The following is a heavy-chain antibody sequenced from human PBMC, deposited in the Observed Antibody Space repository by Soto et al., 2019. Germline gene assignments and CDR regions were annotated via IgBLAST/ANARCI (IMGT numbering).Heavy chain of an antibody. CDR1: GGTFSSYT. CDR2: IIPILGIA. D-gene: IGHD2-21*01. Sequence: QVQLVQSGAEVKKPGSSVKVSCKASGGTFSSYTISWVRQAPGQGLEWMGRIIPILGIANYAQKFQGRVTFTGEKPTSDAYRELRRWRSEATAVYYCARDPSAGDSACSWGQGTLVTVSS. CDR3: ARDPSAGDSACS. J-gene: IGHJ5*02. V-gene: IGHV1-69*08.